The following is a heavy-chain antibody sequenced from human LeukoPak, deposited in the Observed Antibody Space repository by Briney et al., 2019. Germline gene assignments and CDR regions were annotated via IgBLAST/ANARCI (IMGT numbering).Heavy chain of an antibody. CDR3: ARPLDAVAGTSSDY. CDR2: IYPGDSDT. CDR1: GYSFTSYW. V-gene: IGHV5-51*01. D-gene: IGHD6-19*01. Sequence: GESPQISCKGSGYSFTSYWIGWVRQMPGKNLEWMGIIYPGDSDTRYSPSFQGQVTISADKSISTAYLQTSSLKASDTAMYYCARPLDAVAGTSSDYWGQGTLVTVSS. J-gene: IGHJ4*02.